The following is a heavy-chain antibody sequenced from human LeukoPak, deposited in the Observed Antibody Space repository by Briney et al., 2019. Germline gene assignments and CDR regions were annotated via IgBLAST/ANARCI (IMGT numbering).Heavy chain of an antibody. CDR2: IYTSGST. CDR3: ARSPLSFSGGAFDI. CDR1: GGSISSYC. Sequence: PSETLSLTCTVSGGSISSYCWSWIRQPAGKGLEWIGRIYTSGSTNYNPSLKSRVTMSVDTSKNQFSLKLSSVTAADTAVYYCARSPLSFSGGAFDIWGQGTMVTVSS. J-gene: IGHJ3*02. D-gene: IGHD6-19*01. V-gene: IGHV4-4*07.